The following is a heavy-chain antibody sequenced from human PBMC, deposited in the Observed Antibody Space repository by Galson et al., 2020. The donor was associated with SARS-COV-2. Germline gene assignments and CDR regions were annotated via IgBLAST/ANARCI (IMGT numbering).Heavy chain of an antibody. V-gene: IGHV3-66*01. D-gene: IGHD2-2*01. CDR2: IYSGGST. CDR3: AKTILGYCSSTSCLEGDV. Sequence: TGGSLRLSCAASGFTVSSNYMSWVRQAPGKGLEWVSVIYSGGSTYYADSVKVRFTISRDNSKNTLYLQMNSLRAEDTAVYYCAKTILGYCSSTSCLEGDVWGQGTTVTVSS. J-gene: IGHJ6*02. CDR1: GFTVSSNY.